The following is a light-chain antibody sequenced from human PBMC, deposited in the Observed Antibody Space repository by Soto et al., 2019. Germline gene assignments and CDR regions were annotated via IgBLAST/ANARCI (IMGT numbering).Light chain of an antibody. V-gene: IGKV1-39*01. CDR3: QETFSPPYT. CDR2: VAS. J-gene: IGKJ2*01. CDR1: QSTSNN. Sequence: DIQMTQSPSSLTASVGDRVTITCRASQSTSNNLSWYQQRPRKAPQFLIYVASTLQRRVPSRFSDSGSGTDFSLPISSLQPEYFATYFCQETFSPPYTFGQGTTLEIK.